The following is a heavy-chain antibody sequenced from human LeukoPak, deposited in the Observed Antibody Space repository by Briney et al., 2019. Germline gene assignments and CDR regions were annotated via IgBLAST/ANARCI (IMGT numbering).Heavy chain of an antibody. V-gene: IGHV3-21*01. J-gene: IGHJ4*02. D-gene: IGHD5-24*01. Sequence: GGSLRLSCAASGFTSSSYSMNWVRQAPGKGLEWVSSISSSSSYIYYADSVKGRFTISRDNAKNSLYLQMNSLRAEDTAVYYCAREADGYNFDYWGQGTLVTVSS. CDR1: GFTSSSYS. CDR2: ISSSSSYI. CDR3: AREADGYNFDY.